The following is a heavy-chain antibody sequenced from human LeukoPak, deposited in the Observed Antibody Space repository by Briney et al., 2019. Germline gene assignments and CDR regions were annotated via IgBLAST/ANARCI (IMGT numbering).Heavy chain of an antibody. V-gene: IGHV1-2*02. CDR1: GYTFTGYY. CDR3: ARKIAVAAYLYFQH. CDR2: INPNSGGT. D-gene: IGHD6-19*01. J-gene: IGHJ1*01. Sequence: ASVKVSCKASGYTFTGYYMHWVRQAPGQGLEWMGWINPNSGGTNYAQKFQGRVTMTSDTSISTAYMELSRLRSDDTAVYYCARKIAVAAYLYFQHWGQGTLVTVSP.